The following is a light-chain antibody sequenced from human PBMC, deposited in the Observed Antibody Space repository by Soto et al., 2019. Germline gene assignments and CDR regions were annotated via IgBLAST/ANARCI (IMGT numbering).Light chain of an antibody. Sequence: QSALTQPASVSGSPGQSITISCIGTSSDVGGYNYVSWYQQHPGKAPKLMTYDVSNRPSGVSNRFSGSKSGNTASLTISGLQAEDEADYYCSSYTSISTLVFGGGTKLTVL. J-gene: IGLJ2*01. CDR2: DVS. CDR1: SSDVGGYNY. V-gene: IGLV2-14*01. CDR3: SSYTSISTLV.